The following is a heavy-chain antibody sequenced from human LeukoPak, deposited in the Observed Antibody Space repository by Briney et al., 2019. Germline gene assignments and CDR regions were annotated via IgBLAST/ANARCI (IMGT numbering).Heavy chain of an antibody. CDR2: IYSGGST. D-gene: IGHD4-11*01. V-gene: IGHV3-66*02. Sequence: QTGGSLRLSCAASGFTVSSNYMSWVRQAPGRGLEWVSVIYSGGSTYYADSVKGRFTISRDNSKNTLYLQMNSLRAEDTAVYYCVRPRRQYGLGLGYWGQGTLVTVSS. J-gene: IGHJ4*02. CDR1: GFTVSSNY. CDR3: VRPRRQYGLGLGY.